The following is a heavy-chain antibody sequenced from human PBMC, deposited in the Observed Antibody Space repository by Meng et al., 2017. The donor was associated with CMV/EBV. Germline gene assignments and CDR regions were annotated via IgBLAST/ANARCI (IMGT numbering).Heavy chain of an antibody. V-gene: IGHV2-5*01. CDR3: AHRSRSGYHGY. D-gene: IGHD3-9*01. Sequence: GLSMANTTPTLSLPCTFTGFALRRGWLGRGSTRQPPGKALEWLAIIYWNDDQRYSPSLKSRFTIPTDTSNIQVVLTMTNMDPVYTATYYCAHRSRSGYHGYWGQGTLVTVSS. CDR2: IYWNDDQ. CDR1: GFALRRGWLG. J-gene: IGHJ4*02.